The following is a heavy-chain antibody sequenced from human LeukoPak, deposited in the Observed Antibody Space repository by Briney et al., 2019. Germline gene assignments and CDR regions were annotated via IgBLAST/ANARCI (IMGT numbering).Heavy chain of an antibody. CDR1: GSTFTSYD. CDR2: MNPDSGNT. Sequence: ASVKVSCKASGSTFTSYDINWVRQAPGQGVEWMGWMNPDSGNTVYAQKFQGRVTMTRKTSIRRAYMEVSSLRSEDTAVYYCARAKRLGGNYYFDYWGQGTLVAVSS. CDR3: ARAKRLGGNYYFDY. D-gene: IGHD3-16*01. V-gene: IGHV1-8*01. J-gene: IGHJ4*02.